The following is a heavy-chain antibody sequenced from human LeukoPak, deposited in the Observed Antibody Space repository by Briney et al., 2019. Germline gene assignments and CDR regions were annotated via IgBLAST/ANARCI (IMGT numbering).Heavy chain of an antibody. CDR3: ARDRYCSGGSCRDY. CDR1: GFIFNNHA. J-gene: IGHJ4*02. Sequence: GGSLRLSCAASGFIFNNHAMSWVRQAPGKGLEWVSAISGSGDSTSYADSVKGRFTISRDNAKNSLYLQMNSLRAEDTAVYYCARDRYCSGGSCRDYWGQGTLVTVSS. V-gene: IGHV3-23*01. D-gene: IGHD2-15*01. CDR2: ISGSGDST.